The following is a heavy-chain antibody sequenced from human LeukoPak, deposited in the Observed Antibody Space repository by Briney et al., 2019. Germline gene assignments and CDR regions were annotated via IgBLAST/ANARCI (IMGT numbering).Heavy chain of an antibody. V-gene: IGHV4-39*07. CDR2: INHSGST. Sequence: SETLSLTCTVSGGSISSGSYYWSWIRQPPGKGLEWIGEINHSGSTNYNPSLKSRVTISVDTSKNQFSLKLSSVTAADTAVYYCARRRAAAGSAGDYWGQGTLVTVSS. CDR1: GGSISSGSYY. CDR3: ARRRAAAGSAGDY. J-gene: IGHJ4*02. D-gene: IGHD6-13*01.